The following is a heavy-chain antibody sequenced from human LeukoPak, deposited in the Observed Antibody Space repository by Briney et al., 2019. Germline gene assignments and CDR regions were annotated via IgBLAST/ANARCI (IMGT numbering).Heavy chain of an antibody. V-gene: IGHV1-69*13. J-gene: IGHJ5*02. CDR3: ARDASYYYDSSGYYYT. Sequence: VASVKVSCKASGYTFTSYYMHWVRQAPGQGLEWMGGIIPIFGTANYAQKFQGRVTITADESTSTAYMELSSLRSEDTAVYYCARDASYYYDSSGYYYTWGQGTLVTVSS. CDR1: GYTFTSYY. D-gene: IGHD3-22*01. CDR2: IIPIFGTA.